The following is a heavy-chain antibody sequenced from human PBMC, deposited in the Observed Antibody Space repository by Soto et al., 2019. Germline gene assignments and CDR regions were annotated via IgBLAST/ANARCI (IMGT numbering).Heavy chain of an antibody. CDR1: GFTFSNYA. J-gene: IGHJ4*02. Sequence: EVQVLESGGGLVQPGGSLRLSCAASGFTFSNYAISWVRQARGKGLEWVSGISGSGGNRYYADSVKGRFTISRDNSKNTLYLQMNSLRAEDTAIYYCEKDQSGGVTTLFDNRGQGTLVTVSS. D-gene: IGHD3-16*01. CDR2: ISGSGGNR. CDR3: EKDQSGGVTTLFDN. V-gene: IGHV3-23*01.